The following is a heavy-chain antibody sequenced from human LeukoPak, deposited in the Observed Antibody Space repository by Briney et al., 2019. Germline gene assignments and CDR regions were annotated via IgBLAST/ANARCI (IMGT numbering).Heavy chain of an antibody. CDR3: ARSGGPGTYHQLRYNWFDP. Sequence: GGSLRLSCAASGFTLSDYHMNWVRQAPGKGLEWLSFITTISHYIYFAGAVRGRFTISRDNAKNSLYLQMNSLRSEDTAVYYCARSGGPGTYHQLRYNWFDPWGQGTLVTVSS. J-gene: IGHJ5*02. D-gene: IGHD3-10*01. V-gene: IGHV3-21*01. CDR2: ITTISHYI. CDR1: GFTLSDYH.